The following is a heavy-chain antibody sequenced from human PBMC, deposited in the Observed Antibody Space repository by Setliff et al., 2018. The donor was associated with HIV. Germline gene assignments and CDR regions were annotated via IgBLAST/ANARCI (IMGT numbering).Heavy chain of an antibody. J-gene: IGHJ4*02. CDR2: IYSTGST. D-gene: IGHD4-17*01. Sequence: PSETLSLTCTVSGASITSHYWSWIRQSPGRELEWIGYIYSTGSTNYNPSLQSRVSTSMDASKNKFSLKVTSVTSADTAVYYCAKGAGFYGDYTFDYWGQGNLVTSPQ. CDR3: AKGAGFYGDYTFDY. V-gene: IGHV4-59*11. CDR1: GASITSHY.